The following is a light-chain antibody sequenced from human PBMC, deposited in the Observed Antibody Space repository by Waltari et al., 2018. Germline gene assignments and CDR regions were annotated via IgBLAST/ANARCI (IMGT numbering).Light chain of an antibody. Sequence: DIQLTQSPSFLSASVGDRVTITCRASQGISSYLAWYQQQPGEAPKLLISAASTLQSGVPSRFSGSGSGTEFTLTIRSLQPEDFATYYCQQLNSFPYTFGQGPKMDIK. CDR2: AAS. CDR1: QGISSY. V-gene: IGKV1-9*01. CDR3: QQLNSFPYT. J-gene: IGKJ2*01.